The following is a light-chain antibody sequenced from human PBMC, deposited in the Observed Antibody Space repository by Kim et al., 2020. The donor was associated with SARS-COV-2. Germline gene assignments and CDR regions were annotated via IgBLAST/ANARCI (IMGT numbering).Light chain of an antibody. CDR1: TSNIGTNA. Sequence: GQRGTISCSRSTSNIGTNAVNWYQQLPGTAPKLLIYSNDHRPSGVPDRFSGSKSGTSASLAISGLQSEDEADYYCSAWDDSLNGVIFGGGTQLTVL. J-gene: IGLJ2*01. CDR3: SAWDDSLNGVI. CDR2: SND. V-gene: IGLV1-44*01.